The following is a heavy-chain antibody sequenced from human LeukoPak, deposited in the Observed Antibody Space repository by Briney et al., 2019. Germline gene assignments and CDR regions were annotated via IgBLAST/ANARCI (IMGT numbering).Heavy chain of an antibody. Sequence: GASVKVSCKASGYTFTGYYMHWVRQAPGQGLEWMGWINPNSGGTNYAQKFQGRVTMTRDTSISTAYMELSRLRSDDTAVYYCATPRSVAAAGYLRSRSFYYYYGMDVWGQGTTVTVSS. J-gene: IGHJ6*02. CDR1: GYTFTGYY. CDR3: ATPRSVAAAGYLRSRSFYYYYGMDV. CDR2: INPNSGGT. V-gene: IGHV1-2*02. D-gene: IGHD6-13*01.